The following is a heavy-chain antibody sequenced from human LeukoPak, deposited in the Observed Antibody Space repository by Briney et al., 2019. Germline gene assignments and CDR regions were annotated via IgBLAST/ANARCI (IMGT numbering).Heavy chain of an antibody. Sequence: GGSLRLSCAVSGFNFDDYAMHWVRQAPGKGLEWVSGNSWYSGSIGYADSVKGRFTISRDNAKNSLYLQMNSLRAEDTALYYCAKDISPRPYSSSLGGEMDVWGQGTTVTVSS. J-gene: IGHJ6*02. D-gene: IGHD6-13*01. CDR3: AKDISPRPYSSSLGGEMDV. V-gene: IGHV3-9*01. CDR1: GFNFDDYA. CDR2: NSWYSGSI.